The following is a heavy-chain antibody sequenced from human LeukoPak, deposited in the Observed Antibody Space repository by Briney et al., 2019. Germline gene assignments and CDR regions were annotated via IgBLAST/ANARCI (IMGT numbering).Heavy chain of an antibody. V-gene: IGHV4-61*02. CDR1: GGSISSGTFY. D-gene: IGHD1-26*01. CDR3: ARESLGPPYYFDF. CDR2: IYTSGRT. Sequence: SETPSLTCTVSGGSISSGTFYWSWIRQPAGKGLEWIGRIYTSGRTDCNPSLKSRVTISVDTSKNQFSLKLNSVTAADTAVYYCARESLGPPYYFDFWGQGTLVTVSS. J-gene: IGHJ4*02.